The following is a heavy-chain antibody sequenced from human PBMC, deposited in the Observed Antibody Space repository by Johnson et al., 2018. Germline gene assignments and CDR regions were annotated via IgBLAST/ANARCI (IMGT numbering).Heavy chain of an antibody. CDR1: GGSISSYY. J-gene: IGHJ6*03. V-gene: IGHV4-59*01. CDR2: IYYSGST. Sequence: QVQLQESGPGLVKPSETLSLTCTVSGGSISSYYWSWIRQPPGKGLEWIGYIYYSGSTNYNPSLKSRVTISVDTSKNQFSLKLSSVTAADTAVYYCARYTTVTSYYYYYDMDVWGKGTTVTVSS. D-gene: IGHD4-17*01. CDR3: ARYTTVTSYYYYYDMDV.